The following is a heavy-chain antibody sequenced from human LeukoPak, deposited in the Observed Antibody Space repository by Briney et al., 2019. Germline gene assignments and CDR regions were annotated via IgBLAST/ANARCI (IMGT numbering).Heavy chain of an antibody. D-gene: IGHD3-22*01. J-gene: IGHJ4*02. CDR1: GFTFDDYA. CDR3: AKDINYDSSGYYRD. Sequence: SGRSLRLSCAASGFTFDDYAMHWVRQAPGKGLEWVSGITWNSGSIAYADSVKGRFTISRDNAKNSLYLQMNSLRAEDTALYYCAKDINYDSSGYYRDWGQGTLVTVSS. V-gene: IGHV3-9*01. CDR2: ITWNSGSI.